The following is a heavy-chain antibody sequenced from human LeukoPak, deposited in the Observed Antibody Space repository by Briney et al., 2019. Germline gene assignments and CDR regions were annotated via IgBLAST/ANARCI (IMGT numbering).Heavy chain of an antibody. CDR1: GGTVSSYP. V-gene: IGHV1-69*06. CDR2: IIPICGTA. CDR3: ARDLEVGATTEGNSY. J-gene: IGHJ4*02. D-gene: IGHD1-26*01. Sequence: SVKLSCKPSGGTVSSYPISWVRQAPGPGLGWRGGIIPICGTANYAQKFQGRVTITADKSTSTAYMELSSLRSEDTAVYYCARDLEVGATTEGNSYWGQGTLVTVSS.